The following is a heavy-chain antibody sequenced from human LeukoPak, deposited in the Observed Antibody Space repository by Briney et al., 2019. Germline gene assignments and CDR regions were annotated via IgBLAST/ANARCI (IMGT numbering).Heavy chain of an antibody. CDR2: IPSSGSTI. CDR3: ARDVYGGNSADYFDN. Sequence: PGGSLRLSCAASGFTFSTYEMNWVRQAPGKGLEWVSYIPSSGSTIYYVDSVKGRFTISRDNAKNSLYLQMNSLRAEDTAVYYCARDVYGGNSADYFDNWGQGTLVTVSS. V-gene: IGHV3-48*03. J-gene: IGHJ4*02. D-gene: IGHD4-23*01. CDR1: GFTFSTYE.